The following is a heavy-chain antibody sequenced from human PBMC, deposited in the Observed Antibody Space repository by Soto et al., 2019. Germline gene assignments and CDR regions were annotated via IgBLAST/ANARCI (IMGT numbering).Heavy chain of an antibody. CDR2: ISYDGSNK. V-gene: IGHV3-30*18. D-gene: IGHD3-16*01. J-gene: IGHJ5*02. CDR3: AKLGGP. CDR1: GFTFSSYG. Sequence: QVQLVESGGGVVQPGRSLRLSCAASGFTFSSYGMHWVRQAPGKGLEWVAVISYDGSNKYYADSVKGRFTISRDNSKNTLYLQMNSLRAEDTAVYYCAKLGGPWGQGTLVTVSS.